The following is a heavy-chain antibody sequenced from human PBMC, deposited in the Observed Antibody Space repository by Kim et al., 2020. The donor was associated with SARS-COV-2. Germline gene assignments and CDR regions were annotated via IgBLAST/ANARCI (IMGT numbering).Heavy chain of an antibody. Sequence: PSFQGQVTISADKSINTAYLQWSSLKASDSAMYYCARTNWGSSQYWYFDLWGRGTLVTVSS. CDR3: ARTNWGSSQYWYFDL. J-gene: IGHJ2*01. V-gene: IGHV5-51*01. D-gene: IGHD7-27*01.